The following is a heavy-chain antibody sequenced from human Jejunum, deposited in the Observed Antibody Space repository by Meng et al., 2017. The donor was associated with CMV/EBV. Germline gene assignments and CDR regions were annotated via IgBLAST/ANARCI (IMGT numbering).Heavy chain of an antibody. Sequence: AASRFTFNTNGMRWVPQAPGEGLGWVSNPYSGGTTSYADSVKGRFTISRDTSKNTLCLQMNSLGAEDTAIYYCARSTVVNVGGNWGRGTLVTVSS. J-gene: IGHJ4*02. CDR2: PYSGGTT. D-gene: IGHD4-23*01. CDR1: RFTFNTNG. CDR3: ARSTVVNVGGN. V-gene: IGHV3-66*02.